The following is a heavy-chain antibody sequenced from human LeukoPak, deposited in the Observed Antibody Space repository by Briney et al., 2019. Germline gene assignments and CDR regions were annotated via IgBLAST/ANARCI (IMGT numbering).Heavy chain of an antibody. V-gene: IGHV4-39*01. CDR2: IYYSGST. CDR3: ASRPEYYYGSGSYSEYYFDY. CDR1: GGSISSSSYY. Sequence: SETLSLTCTVSGGSISSSSYYWGWIRQPPGKGLEWIGSIYYSGSTYYNPSLKSRVTISVDTSKYQFSLKLSSVTAADTAVYYCASRPEYYYGSGSYSEYYFDYWGQGTLVTVSS. J-gene: IGHJ4*02. D-gene: IGHD3-10*01.